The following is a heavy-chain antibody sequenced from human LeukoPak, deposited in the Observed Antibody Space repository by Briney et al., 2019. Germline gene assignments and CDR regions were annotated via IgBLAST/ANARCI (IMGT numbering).Heavy chain of an antibody. D-gene: IGHD6-19*01. Sequence: SETLSLTCTVSGGSISSSSYYWGWIRQPPGKGLEWIGSIYYSGSTYYNPSLKSRVTISVDTSKNQFSLKLSSVTAADTAVYYCARHSSGWDYFDYWGQGTLVTVSS. V-gene: IGHV4-39*07. J-gene: IGHJ4*02. CDR3: ARHSSGWDYFDY. CDR2: IYYSGST. CDR1: GGSISSSSYY.